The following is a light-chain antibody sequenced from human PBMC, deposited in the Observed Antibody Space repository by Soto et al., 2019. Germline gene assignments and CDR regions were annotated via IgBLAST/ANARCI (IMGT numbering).Light chain of an antibody. CDR1: QSVTSSS. V-gene: IGKV3-20*01. CDR3: QQYRT. J-gene: IGKJ1*01. Sequence: IVLTQSPGTRSFSPGETATLSCRTSQSVTSSSLAWYQQNPGQAPKLLIYEASRRATGIPDRFSGSGSVTDFTLTISRLEPEDFAVYYCQQYRTFGQGTKVDIK. CDR2: EAS.